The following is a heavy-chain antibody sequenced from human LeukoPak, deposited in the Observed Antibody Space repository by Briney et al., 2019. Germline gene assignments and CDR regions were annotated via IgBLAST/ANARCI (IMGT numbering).Heavy chain of an antibody. V-gene: IGHV4-30-4*02. CDR3: ARAGGYYDSSGYYFY. CDR1: GGSISSGDYY. Sequence: PSETLSLTCTVSGGSISSGDYYWSWIRQPPGKGLEWIGYIYYSGSTYYNPSLKSRVTVSVDTSKNQFSLKLSSVTAADTAVYYCARAGGYYDSSGYYFYWGQGTLVTVSS. CDR2: IYYSGST. D-gene: IGHD3-22*01. J-gene: IGHJ4*02.